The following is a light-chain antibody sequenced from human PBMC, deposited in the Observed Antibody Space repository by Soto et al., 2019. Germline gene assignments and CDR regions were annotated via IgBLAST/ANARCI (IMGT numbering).Light chain of an antibody. CDR2: GAS. CDR3: QQYNNWPQT. V-gene: IGKV3-15*01. J-gene: IGKJ1*01. CDR1: QSVSSN. Sequence: ILITKSPVTLSVSPGSRATLSCRASQSVSSNLAWYQQKPGQAPRLLIYGASTRATGIPARFSGSGSGTEFTLTISSLQSEDFAVYYCQQYNNWPQTFGQGTKVDI.